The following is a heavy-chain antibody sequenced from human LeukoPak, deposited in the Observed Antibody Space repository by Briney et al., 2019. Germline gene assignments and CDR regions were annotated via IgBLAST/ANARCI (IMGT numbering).Heavy chain of an antibody. CDR1: GFTFSSYG. CDR3: AKVSGSYYYFDY. D-gene: IGHD1-26*01. CDR2: ISYDGSNK. Sequence: GGSLRLSCAASGFTFSSYGLHWVRQAPGKGLEWVAVISYDGSNKYYADSVKGRFTISRDNSKNTLYLQMNSLRAEDTAVYYCAKVSGSYYYFDYWGQGTLVTVSS. V-gene: IGHV3-30*18. J-gene: IGHJ4*02.